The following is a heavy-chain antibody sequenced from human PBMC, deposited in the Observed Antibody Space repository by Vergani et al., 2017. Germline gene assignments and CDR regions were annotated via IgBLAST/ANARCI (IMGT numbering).Heavy chain of an antibody. J-gene: IGHJ6*02. CDR1: GFSFRNAW. Sequence: EVQLVESGGGIVQPGGSLRLSCVASGFSFRNAWMNWVRRTPGKGLEWVGRIKSTFDRGTTDYAAAVKGRFTISRDDSKNTLFLQMNGLKTEDIGVYYCTTDPRYCGDGSCXWLRDHHYYGMDVWGQGTTVTVSS. V-gene: IGHV3-15*07. D-gene: IGHD2-21*01. CDR3: TTDPRYCGDGSCXWLRDHHYYGMDV. CDR2: IKSTFDRGTT.